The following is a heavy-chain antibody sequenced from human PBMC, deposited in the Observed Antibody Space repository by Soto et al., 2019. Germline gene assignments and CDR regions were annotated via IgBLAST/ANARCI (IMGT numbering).Heavy chain of an antibody. Sequence: QVQLVQSGAEVKKPGASVKVSCKASGYTFTSYDINWVRQATGQGLEWMGWMNPNSCNTGYAQKFQGRVTMTRNTSRSTAHIELSSMRSEPTAVDHCPAQRSGRPEYWGQGPRVTVSS. CDR1: GYTFTSYD. J-gene: IGHJ4*02. V-gene: IGHV1-8*01. CDR2: MNPNSCNT. CDR3: PAQRSGRPEY. D-gene: IGHD1-1*01.